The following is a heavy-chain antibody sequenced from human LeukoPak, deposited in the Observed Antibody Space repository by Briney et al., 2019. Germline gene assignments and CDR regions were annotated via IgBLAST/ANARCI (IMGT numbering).Heavy chain of an antibody. J-gene: IGHJ4*02. CDR2: IKEDGTET. D-gene: IGHD5-24*01. Sequence: GGSLRLSCAVSGFTVSSKYLSWVRLAPGKGLEWVANIKEDGTETYYVDSVKGRFTISRDNAKNSLYLQMNSLRVEDTAVYYCAKEGRSLQTYWGQGTLVTVPS. V-gene: IGHV3-7*03. CDR1: GFTVSSKY. CDR3: AKEGRSLQTY.